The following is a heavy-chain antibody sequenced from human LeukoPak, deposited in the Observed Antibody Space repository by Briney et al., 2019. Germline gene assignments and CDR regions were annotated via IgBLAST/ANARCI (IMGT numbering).Heavy chain of an antibody. V-gene: IGHV4-59*01. Sequence: SETLSLTCTASGCSISSYYWSWIRQPPGKGLEWIGYIYYSGSTNYNPSLKSRVTISVDTSKNQFSLKLSSVTAADTAVYYCARDTAQQQPEPGYFDYWGQGTLVTVSS. CDR2: IYYSGST. CDR3: ARDTAQQQPEPGYFDY. CDR1: GCSISSYY. J-gene: IGHJ4*02. D-gene: IGHD6-13*01.